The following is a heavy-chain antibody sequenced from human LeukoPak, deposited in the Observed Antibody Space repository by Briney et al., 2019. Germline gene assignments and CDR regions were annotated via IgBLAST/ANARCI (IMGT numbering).Heavy chain of an antibody. V-gene: IGHV4-30-4*08. J-gene: IGHJ4*02. CDR3: ARLHKDFVDFDY. CDR2: IYYSGST. CDR1: GGSISNGDYY. Sequence: TLSLTCTVSGGSISNGDYYWSWIRQPPGKGLEWIGYIYYSGSTYYNPSLKSRVTISVDTSKNQFSLKLSSVTAADTAVYHCARLHKDFVDFDYWGQGTLVTVSS. D-gene: IGHD2-15*01.